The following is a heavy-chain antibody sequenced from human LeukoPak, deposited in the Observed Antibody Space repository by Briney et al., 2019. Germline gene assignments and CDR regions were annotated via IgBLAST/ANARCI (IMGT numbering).Heavy chain of an antibody. CDR1: GGSISDIINY. CDR2: IYYSGST. Sequence: SETLSLTCTVSGGSISDIINYWGWIRQPPGKGLEWIGSIYYSGSTSYNPSLKSRVTISVDTSKNQFFLKLSSVTAADTAVYYCARVQYSSSSPLYYFDYWGQGTLVTVSS. V-gene: IGHV4-39*07. CDR3: ARVQYSSSSPLYYFDY. J-gene: IGHJ4*02. D-gene: IGHD6-6*01.